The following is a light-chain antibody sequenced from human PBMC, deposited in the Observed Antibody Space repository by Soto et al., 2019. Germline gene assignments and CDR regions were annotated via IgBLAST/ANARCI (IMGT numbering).Light chain of an antibody. J-gene: IGKJ2*01. CDR3: QQYNNWPWYT. CDR2: GAS. V-gene: IGKV3-15*01. CDR1: QSVSSN. Sequence: EIVMTQSPATLSVSPGERATLSCRASQSVSSNFAWYQQKPGQAPRLLIYGASTRATGIPARFSGSCSGTDFTLPISSLQSEDFAVYYCQQYNNWPWYTFGQGTKLEIK.